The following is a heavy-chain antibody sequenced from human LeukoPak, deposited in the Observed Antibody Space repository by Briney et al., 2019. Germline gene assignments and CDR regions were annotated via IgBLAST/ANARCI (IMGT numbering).Heavy chain of an antibody. J-gene: IGHJ4*02. Sequence: SETLSLTCTVSGGSISSGDYYWSWIRQPPGKGLEWIGYIYYSGSTYYNPSLKSLFTISVDTSKNQFSLKLSSVTAADTAVYYCARVVFLEWLFHFDYWGQGTLVTVSS. CDR1: GGSISSGDYY. D-gene: IGHD3-3*01. V-gene: IGHV4-30-4*08. CDR3: ARVVFLEWLFHFDY. CDR2: IYYSGST.